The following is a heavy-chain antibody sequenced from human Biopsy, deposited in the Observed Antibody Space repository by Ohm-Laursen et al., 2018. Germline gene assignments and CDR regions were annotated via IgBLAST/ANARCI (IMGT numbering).Heavy chain of an antibody. V-gene: IGHV4-59*01. Sequence: SDTLSLTWTASRDSISNYYWTWIRQSPGKGLEWIGYIYYTGSTNYNPSVKSRVTISVDTSKNQFSLKLNSVTAADTAVYFCARDSRGGHLNTTLITGKNLDSWGQGILVTVSS. D-gene: IGHD3-16*01. J-gene: IGHJ4*02. CDR1: RDSISNYY. CDR3: ARDSRGGHLNTTLITGKNLDS. CDR2: IYYTGST.